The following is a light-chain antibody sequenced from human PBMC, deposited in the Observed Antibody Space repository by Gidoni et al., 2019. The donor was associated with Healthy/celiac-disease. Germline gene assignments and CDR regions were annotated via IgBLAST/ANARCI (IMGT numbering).Light chain of an antibody. CDR3: QQYNNSPPWT. J-gene: IGKJ1*01. CDR2: GAS. CDR1: QSVSSN. Sequence: DRVMRHPPPTLSVSPGERATLSCRASQSVSSNLAWYQQKPGQAPRLLIYGASTRATGIPARFSGSGSGTEFTLTISSLQSEDFAVYYCQQYNNSPPWTFGQGTRVEIK. V-gene: IGKV3-15*01.